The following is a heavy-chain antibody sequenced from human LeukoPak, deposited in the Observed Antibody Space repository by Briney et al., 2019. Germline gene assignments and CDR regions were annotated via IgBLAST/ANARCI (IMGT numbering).Heavy chain of an antibody. CDR3: ARNKHYCSGGSCYYY. Sequence: ASVKVSCKASGYTFTSYGISWVRQAPGQGLEWMGWISAYNGNTNYAQKLQGRVTMTTDTSTSTAYMELRSLRSDDTAVYYCARNKHYCSGGSCYYYWGQGTLVTVSS. J-gene: IGHJ4*02. CDR2: ISAYNGNT. V-gene: IGHV1-18*01. D-gene: IGHD2-15*01. CDR1: GYTFTSYG.